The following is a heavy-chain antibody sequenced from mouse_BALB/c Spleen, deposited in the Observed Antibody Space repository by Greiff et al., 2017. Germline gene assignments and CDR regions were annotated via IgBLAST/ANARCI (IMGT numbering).Heavy chain of an antibody. J-gene: IGHJ4*01. CDR2: ISSGGST. D-gene: IGHD2-3*01. V-gene: IGHV5-6-5*01. CDR3: AREGGIYDGYYGAMDY. Sequence: EVMLVESGGGLVKPGGSLKLSCAASGFTFSSYAMSWVRQTPEKRLEWVASISSGGSTYYPDSVKGRFTISRDNARNILYLQMSSLRSEDTAMYYCAREGGIYDGYYGAMDYWGQGTSVTVSS. CDR1: GFTFSSYA.